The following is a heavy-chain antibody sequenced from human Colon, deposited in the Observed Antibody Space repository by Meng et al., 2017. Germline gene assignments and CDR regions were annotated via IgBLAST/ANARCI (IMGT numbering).Heavy chain of an antibody. CDR1: GFTFSNFW. CDR2: IKEDGSEK. J-gene: IGHJ4*02. Sequence: EVQLVEAGGGVVQPGGSLRLSCEASGFTFSNFWMTWVRQAPGKGLEWVASIKEDGSEKYYLDSVKGRFTVTRDAANNSLYLQMNSLRADDTAVYYCARSGSLGSPRGDWGQGTLVTVSS. CDR3: ARSGSLGSPRGD. D-gene: IGHD3-22*01. V-gene: IGHV3-7*03.